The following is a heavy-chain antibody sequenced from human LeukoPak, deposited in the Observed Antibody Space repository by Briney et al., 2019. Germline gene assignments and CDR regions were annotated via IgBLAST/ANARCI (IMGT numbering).Heavy chain of an antibody. J-gene: IGHJ4*02. CDR3: ARTYSSGWYYFDY. Sequence: GGSLRLSCAASGFTFSSYAMHWARQAPGKGLEWVAVISYDGRNENYADSVKGRFTISRDKSKKTLYLQTNSLRAEDTAVYYCARTYSSGWYYFDYWGQGTLVTVSS. CDR1: GFTFSSYA. D-gene: IGHD6-19*01. V-gene: IGHV3-30*04. CDR2: ISYDGRNE.